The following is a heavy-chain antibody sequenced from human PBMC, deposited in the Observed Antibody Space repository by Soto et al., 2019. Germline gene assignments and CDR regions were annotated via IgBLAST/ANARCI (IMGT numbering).Heavy chain of an antibody. D-gene: IGHD6-13*01. V-gene: IGHV3-30*18. CDR2: ISYDGSNK. J-gene: IGHJ4*02. CDR1: GFTFSSYG. Sequence: QVQLVESGGGVVQPGRSLRLSCAASGFTFSSYGVHWVRQAPGKGLEWVAVISYDGSNKYYADSVKGRFTISRDNSKNTLYLQMNSLRAEDTAVYYCAKGKDSSSWDFDYWGQGTLVTVSS. CDR3: AKGKDSSSWDFDY.